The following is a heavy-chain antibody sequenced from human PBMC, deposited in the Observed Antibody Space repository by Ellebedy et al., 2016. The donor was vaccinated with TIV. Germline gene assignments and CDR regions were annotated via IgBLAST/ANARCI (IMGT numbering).Heavy chain of an antibody. D-gene: IGHD2-15*01. J-gene: IGHJ4*02. CDR2: IYSGGTT. Sequence: GGSLRLSXAASGLTVSNNYMNWVRQAPGKGLEWVSVIYSGGTTYYADSVKGRFTISRDNSKNTVYLQMNSLRAEDTAVYYCARAGVVVASTQAGDYWGQGTLVTVSS. V-gene: IGHV3-66*01. CDR1: GLTVSNNY. CDR3: ARAGVVVASTQAGDY.